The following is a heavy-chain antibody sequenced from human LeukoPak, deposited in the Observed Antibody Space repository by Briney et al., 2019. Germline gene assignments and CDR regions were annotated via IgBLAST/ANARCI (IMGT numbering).Heavy chain of an antibody. CDR3: AKDQIGYCSSTSCSFTFDP. V-gene: IGHV3-30*02. J-gene: IGHJ5*02. D-gene: IGHD2-2*01. CDR2: IRYDGSNK. Sequence: PGGSLRLSCAASGFTFSSYGMHWVRQAPGKGLEWVAFIRYDGSNKYYADSVKGRFTISRDNSKNTLYLQMNSLRAEDTAVYYCAKDQIGYCSSTSCSFTFDPWGQGTLVTVSS. CDR1: GFTFSSYG.